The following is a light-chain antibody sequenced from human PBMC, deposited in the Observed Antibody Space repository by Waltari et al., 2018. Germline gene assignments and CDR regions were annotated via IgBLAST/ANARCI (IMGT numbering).Light chain of an antibody. CDR1: NTGSKS. CDR3: QVWDNSSDHVV. CDR2: DDS. V-gene: IGLV3-21*03. Sequence: SYVLTQPPSVSVAPGKTARITCGGNNTGSKSVHWDQQKPGQAPVLVVYDDSARPSGIPERFSGSNSGNTATLTISRVEAGDEADYYCQVWDNSSDHVVFGGGTNLTVL. J-gene: IGLJ2*01.